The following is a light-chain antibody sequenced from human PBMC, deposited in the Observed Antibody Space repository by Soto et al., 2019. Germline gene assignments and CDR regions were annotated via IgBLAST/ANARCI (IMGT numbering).Light chain of an antibody. CDR2: GAS. Sequence: VLTQYQGTLSLSPGERATLSCRASRSVSSNLAWYQQKPGQAPRLLIYGASTRATGIPARFSGSGSGTEFTLTISSLQSEDFAVYYCQQYNNWPPWTFGQGTKVDIK. CDR1: RSVSSN. CDR3: QQYNNWPPWT. V-gene: IGKV3-15*01. J-gene: IGKJ1*01.